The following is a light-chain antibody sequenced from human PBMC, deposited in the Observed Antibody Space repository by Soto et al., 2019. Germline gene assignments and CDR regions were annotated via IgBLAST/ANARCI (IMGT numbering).Light chain of an antibody. Sequence: QSVLTQPPSVSGAPGQRVTISCTGSSSNIGAGYDVHWYQQLPGTAPKLLIYGNSNRPSGVPDRFAGCKSGTSASLAITGLQAEDEADYYCQSYDSSLSGDVFGTGTKVTVL. CDR1: SSNIGAGYD. CDR3: QSYDSSLSGDV. V-gene: IGLV1-40*01. CDR2: GNS. J-gene: IGLJ1*01.